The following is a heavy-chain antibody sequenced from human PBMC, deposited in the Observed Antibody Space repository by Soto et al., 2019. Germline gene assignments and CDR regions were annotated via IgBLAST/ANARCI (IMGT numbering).Heavy chain of an antibody. CDR1: GYSFTTYW. CDR2: IYPGDSDI. CDR3: ARQAYHYDTNSFGY. D-gene: IGHD3-22*01. J-gene: IGHJ4*02. V-gene: IGHV5-51*01. Sequence: GESLKISCKGSGYSFTTYWIGWVRQMPGKGLEWMGVIYPGDSDIRFSPSFQGQVTISADMSLSTAYLQWSSLRVSDTAMYYCARQAYHYDTNSFGYWGRGTLVTVSS.